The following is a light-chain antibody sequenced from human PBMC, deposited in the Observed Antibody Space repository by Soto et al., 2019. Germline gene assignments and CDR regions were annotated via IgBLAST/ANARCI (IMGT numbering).Light chain of an antibody. J-gene: IGLJ1*01. V-gene: IGLV2-14*03. Sequence: QSVLTQPASVSGSPGQSITISCTGTSSDVGGYNYVSWYQQHPGKAPKLMIYDVSNRPSGVSDRFSGSKSGNTASLTISGLQAEDEADYYCSSYTSSSTRVFESGTKVTDL. CDR3: SSYTSSSTRV. CDR1: SSDVGGYNY. CDR2: DVS.